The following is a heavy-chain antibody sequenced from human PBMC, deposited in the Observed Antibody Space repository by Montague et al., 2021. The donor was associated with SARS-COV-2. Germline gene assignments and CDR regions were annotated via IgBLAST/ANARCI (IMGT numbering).Heavy chain of an antibody. CDR2: IWYDGSNK. V-gene: IGHV3-33*01. J-gene: IGHJ6*02. CDR3: ARDEDRGYNWNAHGKDV. D-gene: IGHD1-1*01. CDR1: GFTFSSYG. Sequence: SLRLSCAASGFTFSSYGMHWVRQAPGKGLEWVAVIWYDGSNKYYADSVKGRFTISRDNSKNTLYLQMNSLRAEDTAVYYCARDEDRGYNWNAHGKDVWGQGTTVTVSS.